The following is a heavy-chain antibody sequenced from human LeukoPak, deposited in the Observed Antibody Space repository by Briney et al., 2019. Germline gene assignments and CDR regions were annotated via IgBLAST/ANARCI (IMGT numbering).Heavy chain of an antibody. Sequence: SETLSLTCAVYGGSFSGYYWSWIRQPPGKGLEWIGEINHSGSTTYNPSLKSRVTISVDTSKNQFSLKLSSVTAADTAVYYCARTPLRGSYYFDYWGQGTLVSVSS. CDR1: GGSFSGYY. D-gene: IGHD2-15*01. J-gene: IGHJ4*02. V-gene: IGHV4-34*01. CDR2: INHSGST. CDR3: ARTPLRGSYYFDY.